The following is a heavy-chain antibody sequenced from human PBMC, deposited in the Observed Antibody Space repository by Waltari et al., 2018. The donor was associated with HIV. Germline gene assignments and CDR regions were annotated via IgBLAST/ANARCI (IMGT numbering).Heavy chain of an antibody. CDR1: GYTFTSYY. D-gene: IGHD6-13*01. CDR3: VRVAYSSSWTPPFDY. J-gene: IGHJ4*02. CDR2: INPSGGYT. Sequence: QVQLVQSGAEVKKPGASVKVSCKASGYTFTSYYMHWVRQAPGQGLEWMGIINPSGGYTSYAQKFQGRVTMTSDTSTSTVYMELSSLRSDDAAVYYCVRVAYSSSWTPPFDYWGQGTLVTVSS. V-gene: IGHV1-46*01.